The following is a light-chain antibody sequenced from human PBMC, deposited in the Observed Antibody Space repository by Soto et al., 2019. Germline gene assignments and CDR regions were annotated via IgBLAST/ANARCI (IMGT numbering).Light chain of an antibody. V-gene: IGLV1-47*01. J-gene: IGLJ2*01. CDR2: RND. CDR3: TTWDDSLSAVV. CDR1: SSNIGNNY. Sequence: QSVLTQPPSASVTPGQRVTISCSGSSSNIGNNYVHWYQQLPGTAPKLLIYRNDQRPSGVPDRFSGSKSGTSASLAISGLRSEDETDYYCTTWDDSLSAVVFGGGTKLTVL.